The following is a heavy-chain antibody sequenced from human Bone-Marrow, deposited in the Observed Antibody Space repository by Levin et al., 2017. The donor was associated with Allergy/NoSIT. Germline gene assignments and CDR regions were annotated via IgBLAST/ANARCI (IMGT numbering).Heavy chain of an antibody. J-gene: IGHJ4*02. CDR3: ASLRYYYGSGSYL. V-gene: IGHV3-66*01. CDR1: GFTVSSNY. D-gene: IGHD3-10*01. Sequence: GGSLRLSCAASGFTVSSNYMSWVRQAPGKGLEWVSVIYSGGSTYYADSVKGRFTISRDNSKNTLYLQMNSLRAEDTAVYYCASLRYYYGSGSYLWGQGTLVTVSS. CDR2: IYSGGST.